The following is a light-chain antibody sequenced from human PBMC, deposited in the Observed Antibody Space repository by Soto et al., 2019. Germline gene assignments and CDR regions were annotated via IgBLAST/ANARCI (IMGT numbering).Light chain of an antibody. Sequence: SQMPQSPSSLAASVGDRVPITCRASPSISSYLNWYQQQPGKAPKLLIYAASSLQSGVPSRFSGSVSETDFTLTISSLQPEDCATYDCQQSDSTPLTFGQGTKVEIK. V-gene: IGKV1-39*01. CDR3: QQSDSTPLT. CDR2: AAS. CDR1: PSISSY. J-gene: IGKJ1*01.